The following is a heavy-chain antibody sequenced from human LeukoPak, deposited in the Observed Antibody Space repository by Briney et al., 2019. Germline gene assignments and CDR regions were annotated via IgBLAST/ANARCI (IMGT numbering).Heavy chain of an antibody. Sequence: PXXSLRLSCXASGFTFXNAWMSWVRQAPGKGLEWVGRIKTKTDRGTRDYAGPVKDRFTISRDDSKNTLYLEMNSLEIEDTAMYYCTTQGTMIRGAIWDFWGQGTLVTVSS. CDR2: IKTKTDRGTR. CDR3: TTQGTMIRGAIWDF. CDR1: GFTFXNAW. V-gene: IGHV3-15*01. J-gene: IGHJ4*02. D-gene: IGHD3-10*01.